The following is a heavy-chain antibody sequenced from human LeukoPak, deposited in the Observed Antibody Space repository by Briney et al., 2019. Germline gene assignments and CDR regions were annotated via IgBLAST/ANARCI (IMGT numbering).Heavy chain of an antibody. D-gene: IGHD2-2*01. CDR1: GGSFSGYY. J-gene: IGHJ3*02. CDR3: ARGRYCSSTSCFPIRGDDSCDI. CDR2: INHSGST. Sequence: SETLSLTCAVYGGSFSGYYWSWIRQPPGKGLEWIGEINHSGSTNYNPSLKSRVTISVDTSKNQFSLKLSSVTAADTAVYYCARGRYCSSTSCFPIRGDDSCDIWGQGTMVTVSS. V-gene: IGHV4-34*01.